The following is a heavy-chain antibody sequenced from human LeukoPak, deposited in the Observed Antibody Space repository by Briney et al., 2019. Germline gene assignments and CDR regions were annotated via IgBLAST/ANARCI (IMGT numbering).Heavy chain of an antibody. Sequence: ASVKVSFKVSGYTLTELSMHWVRQAPGKGLEWMGGFDPEDGETIYAQKFQGRVTMTEDTSTDTAYMELSSLRSEDTAVYYCATGVGATESGWFDPWGQGTLVTVSS. CDR2: FDPEDGET. CDR3: ATGVGATESGWFDP. J-gene: IGHJ5*02. V-gene: IGHV1-24*01. CDR1: GYTLTELS. D-gene: IGHD1-26*01.